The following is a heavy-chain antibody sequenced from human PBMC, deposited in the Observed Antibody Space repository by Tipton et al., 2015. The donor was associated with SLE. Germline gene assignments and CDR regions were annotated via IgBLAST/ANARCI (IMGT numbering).Heavy chain of an antibody. CDR1: RKKDSSNY. V-gene: IGHV3-53*05. CDR2: IYSGGST. Sequence: SLRLSCAEERKKDSSNYMSWVRQAPGKGLEWVSVIYSGGSTYYADSVKGRFTISRDNSKNTLYLQMNSLRAEDTAVYYCARESGSAGYFDYWGQGTLVTVSS. J-gene: IGHJ4*02. CDR3: ARESGSAGYFDY. D-gene: IGHD1-26*01.